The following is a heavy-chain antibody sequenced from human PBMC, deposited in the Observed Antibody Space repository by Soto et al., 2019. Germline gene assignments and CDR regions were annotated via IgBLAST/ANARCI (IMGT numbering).Heavy chain of an antibody. D-gene: IGHD6-13*01. CDR1: GGSISSSSYY. CDR3: ARHGGRAAAVDWFDP. Sequence: QLQLQESGPGLVKPSETLSLTCTVSGGSISSSSYYWGWIRQPPGKGLEWIGSIYYSGSTYYNPSLKSRVTISVDTSKNQFSLKLSSVTAADTAVYYCARHGGRAAAVDWFDPWGQGTLVTVSS. J-gene: IGHJ5*02. V-gene: IGHV4-39*01. CDR2: IYYSGST.